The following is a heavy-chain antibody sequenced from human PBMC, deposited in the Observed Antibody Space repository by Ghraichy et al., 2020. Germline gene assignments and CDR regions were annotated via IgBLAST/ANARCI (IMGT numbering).Heavy chain of an antibody. CDR3: ARDGYCSGGSCYPHGWFDP. D-gene: IGHD2-15*01. J-gene: IGHJ5*02. Sequence: GGSRLSCAASGFTFSSYDMHWVRQAPGKGLEWVAVIWYDGSNKYYADSVKGRFTISRDNSKNTLYLQMNSLRAEDTAVYYCARDGYCSGGSCYPHGWFDPWGQGTLVTVSS. V-gene: IGHV3-33*01. CDR1: GFTFSSYD. CDR2: IWYDGSNK.